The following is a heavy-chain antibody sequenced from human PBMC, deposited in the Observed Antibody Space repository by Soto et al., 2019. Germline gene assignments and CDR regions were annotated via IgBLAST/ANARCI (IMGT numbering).Heavy chain of an antibody. CDR3: ARADTRYYDFWSGYSNWFDP. Sequence: SSETLSLTCTVTGGSISRGGYYWSWIRQHPGKGLAWIGYIYYSGSTDYNPSLKSRVTISVDTSKNQFSLKLSSVTAADTAVYYCARADTRYYDFWSGYSNWFDPWGQGTLVTVSS. V-gene: IGHV4-31*03. CDR2: IYYSGST. CDR1: GGSISRGGYY. J-gene: IGHJ5*02. D-gene: IGHD3-3*01.